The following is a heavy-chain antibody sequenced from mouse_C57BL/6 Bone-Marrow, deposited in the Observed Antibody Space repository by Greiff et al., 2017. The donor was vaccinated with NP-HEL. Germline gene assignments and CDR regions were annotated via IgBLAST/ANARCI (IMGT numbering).Heavy chain of an antibody. Sequence: QVQLQQSGAELVRPGASVKLSCKASGYTFTDYYINWVKQRPGQGLEWIARIYPGSGNTSYNEKFKGKATLTAEKSSSTAYMQLSSLTSEDSAVYFCARSTYYSNYGYWGQGTTLTVSS. D-gene: IGHD2-5*01. J-gene: IGHJ2*01. CDR3: ARSTYYSNYGY. V-gene: IGHV1-76*01. CDR1: GYTFTDYY. CDR2: IYPGSGNT.